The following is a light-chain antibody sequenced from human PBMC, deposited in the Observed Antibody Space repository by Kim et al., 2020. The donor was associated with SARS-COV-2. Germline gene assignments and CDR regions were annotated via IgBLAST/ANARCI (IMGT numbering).Light chain of an antibody. V-gene: IGLV4-69*01. CDR3: HTWATAIV. CDR2: LNSDGSH. J-gene: IGLJ2*01. Sequence: GASVKLNCTLSSGYSSNDITWHQQQPEKGPRYLMKLNSDGSHIKGDGIPDRFSGSSSGAERYLTISNLQSEDEADYYCHTWATAIVFGGGTQLTVL. CDR1: SGYSSND.